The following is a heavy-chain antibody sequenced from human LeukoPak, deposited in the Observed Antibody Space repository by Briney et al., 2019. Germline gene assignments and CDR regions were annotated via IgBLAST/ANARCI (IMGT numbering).Heavy chain of an antibody. CDR2: IGASGGST. CDR3: AKDLYYGSGSKFDD. D-gene: IGHD3-10*01. Sequence: GGSLRLSCATSGFTFSSYAMSWVRQAPGKGLEWVSGIGASGGSTYYADSVKGRFTISRDNPKNTLSLQMNSLRVEDTAVYYCAKDLYYGSGSKFDDWGQGTLVTVSS. CDR1: GFTFSSYA. J-gene: IGHJ4*02. V-gene: IGHV3-23*01.